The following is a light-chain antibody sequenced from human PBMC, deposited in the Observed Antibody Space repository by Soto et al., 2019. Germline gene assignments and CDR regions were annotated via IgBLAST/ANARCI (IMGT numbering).Light chain of an antibody. CDR2: EVS. J-gene: IGLJ1*01. Sequence: QSALTQPASVSGSPGQSITISCTGTSSDLGTYNYVSWYQQHPGKAPKLMIYEVSNRPSGVSNRFSGSKSGNTASLTISGLQAEDEAAYYCSSYTITTTLVFGTGTKLTVL. CDR3: SSYTITTTLV. CDR1: SSDLGTYNY. V-gene: IGLV2-14*01.